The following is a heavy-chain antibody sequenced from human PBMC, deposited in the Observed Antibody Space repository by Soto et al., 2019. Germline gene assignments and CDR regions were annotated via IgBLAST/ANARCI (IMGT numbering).Heavy chain of an antibody. CDR1: RFTFSNYG. CDR3: VKGGYHYFDY. CDR2: ISYDGSNK. J-gene: IGHJ4*02. V-gene: IGHV3-30*18. Sequence: QVQLVESGGGVVQPGRSLRLSCAASRFTFSNYGMHWVRQTPGKGLEWVAVISYDGSNKYYADSVKGRFTISRDNSKNTLYLQMNRLGAEDTAVYYCVKGGYHYFDYWGQGTLVTVSS. D-gene: IGHD5-12*01.